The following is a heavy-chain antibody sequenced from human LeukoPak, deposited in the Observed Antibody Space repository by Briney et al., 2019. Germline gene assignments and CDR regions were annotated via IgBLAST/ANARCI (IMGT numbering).Heavy chain of an antibody. D-gene: IGHD2-2*01. CDR3: ARDEYQLLYYYYGMDV. V-gene: IGHV1-24*01. J-gene: IGHJ6*02. CDR1: GYTLTELS. CDR2: FDPEDGET. Sequence: ASVKVSCKVSGYTLTELSMHWVRQAPGKGLEWMGGFDPEDGETIYAQKFQGRVTITADESTSTAYMELSSLRSEDTAVYYCARDEYQLLYYYYGMDVWGQGTTVTVSS.